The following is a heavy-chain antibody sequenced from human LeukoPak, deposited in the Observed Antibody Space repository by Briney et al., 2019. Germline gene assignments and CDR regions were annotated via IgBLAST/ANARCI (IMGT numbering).Heavy chain of an antibody. CDR1: GFTFSSYA. CDR2: ISYDGSNK. V-gene: IGHV3-30*04. CDR3: AREDYDFWGYYYYYYMDV. J-gene: IGHJ6*03. Sequence: GGSLRLSCAASGFTFSSYAMHWVRQAPGKGLEWVAVISYDGSNKYYADSVKGRFTISRDNSKNTLYLHVNSLRPEDTAVYYCAREDYDFWGYYYYYYMDVWGKGTTVTVSS. D-gene: IGHD3-3*01.